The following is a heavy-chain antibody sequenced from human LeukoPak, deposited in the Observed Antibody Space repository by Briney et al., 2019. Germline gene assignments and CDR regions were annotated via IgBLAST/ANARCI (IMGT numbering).Heavy chain of an antibody. CDR2: ISYDGSNK. D-gene: IGHD6-13*01. J-gene: IGHJ4*02. V-gene: IGHV3-30*04. Sequence: GGSLRPSCAASGFTFSSYAMHWVRQAPGKGLEWVAVISYDGSNKYYADSVKGRFTIPRDNSKNTLYLQMNSLRAEDTAVYYCANTAAGTIGYWGQGTLVTVSS. CDR1: GFTFSSYA. CDR3: ANTAAGTIGY.